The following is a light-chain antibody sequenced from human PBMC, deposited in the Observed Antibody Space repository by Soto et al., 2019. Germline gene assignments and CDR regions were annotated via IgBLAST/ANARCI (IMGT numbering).Light chain of an antibody. CDR1: SSNIGAGHD. CDR2: DNN. V-gene: IGLV1-40*01. CDR3: QSFDTSLSGFVV. J-gene: IGLJ2*01. Sequence: QSVLTQPPSMSGAPGQRVTISCTGSSSNIGAGHDVHWYQQHPGTAPKLLIFDNNNRPSGVPDRFSGSKSDTSASLAITGLQAEYEADYYCQSFDTSLSGFVVFGGGTKLTVL.